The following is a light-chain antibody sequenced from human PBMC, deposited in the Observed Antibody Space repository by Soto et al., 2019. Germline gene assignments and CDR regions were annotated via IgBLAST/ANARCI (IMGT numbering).Light chain of an antibody. CDR3: SPYYSTSTRRL. CDR1: SNDSGGYNC. V-gene: IGLV2-14*03. CDR2: DFT. Sequence: QSVLTQPASVSGSPGQSSTIPFTGTSNDSGGYNCVSFYQQVPFKAPKLIMYDFTNVRSVLSFRFSVSKCGRTSSLTISLLXSEDEAGYHGSPYYSTSTRRLFGAGTKVTVL. J-gene: IGLJ1*01.